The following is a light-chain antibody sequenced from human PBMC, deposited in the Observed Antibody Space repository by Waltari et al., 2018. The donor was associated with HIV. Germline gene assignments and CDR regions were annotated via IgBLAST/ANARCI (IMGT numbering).Light chain of an antibody. CDR1: QIINNW. V-gene: IGKV1-5*03. CDR3: QQYNSHSYA. CDR2: KTS. Sequence: DVQMTQSPSTLSAGVRDKVTITCRASQIINNWLAWYQQKPGKPPKLLIYKTSYLESGVPSRFSGSGSGADFTLIIDGLQPDDFATYYCQQYNSHSYAFGQGTKVDVK. J-gene: IGKJ2*01.